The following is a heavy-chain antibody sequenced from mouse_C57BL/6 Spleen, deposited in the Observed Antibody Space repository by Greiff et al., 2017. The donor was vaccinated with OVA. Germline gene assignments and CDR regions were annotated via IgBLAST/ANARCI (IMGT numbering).Heavy chain of an antibody. D-gene: IGHD3-2*02. J-gene: IGHJ4*01. V-gene: IGHV1-54*01. Sequence: VQLQQSGAELVRPGTSVKVSCKASGYAFTNYLIEWVKQRPGQGLEWIGVINPGSGGTNYNEKFKGKATLTADKSSSTAYMQLSSLTSEDSAVYFCARYSPYKTAQVPMDDWGQGTSVTVSS. CDR3: ARYSPYKTAQVPMDD. CDR1: GYAFTNYL. CDR2: INPGSGGT.